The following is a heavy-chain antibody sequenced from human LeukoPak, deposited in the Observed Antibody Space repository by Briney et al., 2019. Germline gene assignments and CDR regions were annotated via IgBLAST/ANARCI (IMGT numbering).Heavy chain of an antibody. J-gene: IGHJ5*02. V-gene: IGHV3-74*01. CDR3: ASEALPYYDFWSGYYDSANWFDP. CDR2: INSDGSST. Sequence: PGGSLRLSCAASGFTFSSYWMHWVRQAPGKGLVWVSRINSDGSSTSYADSVKGRFTISRDNAKNTLYLQMNSLRAEDTAVYYCASEALPYYDFWSGYYDSANWFDPWGQGTRVTVSS. D-gene: IGHD3-3*01. CDR1: GFTFSSYW.